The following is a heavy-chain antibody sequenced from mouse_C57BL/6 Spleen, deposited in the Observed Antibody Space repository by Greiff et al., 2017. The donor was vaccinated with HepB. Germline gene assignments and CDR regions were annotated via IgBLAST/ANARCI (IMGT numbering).Heavy chain of an antibody. CDR3: ARSYDGFAY. Sequence: QVQLQQPGAELVKPGASVKLSCKASGYTFTSYWMQWVKQRPGQGLEWIGEIDPSDSYTNYNQKFKGKATLTVDTSSSPAYSQLSSLTSEDSAVYYGARSYDGFAYWGQGTLVTVSA. D-gene: IGHD2-12*01. J-gene: IGHJ3*01. CDR2: IDPSDSYT. V-gene: IGHV1-50*01. CDR1: GYTFTSYW.